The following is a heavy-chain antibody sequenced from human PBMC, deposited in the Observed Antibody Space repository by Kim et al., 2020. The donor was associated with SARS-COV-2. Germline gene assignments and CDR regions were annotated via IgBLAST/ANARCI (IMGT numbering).Heavy chain of an antibody. J-gene: IGHJ4*02. D-gene: IGHD2-2*01. V-gene: IGHV4-39*01. Sequence: YKPSLKSRVTISVDTSKNQFSLKLSSVTAADTAVYYCTVCTSGLSYFDYWGQGTLVTVSS. CDR3: TVCTSGLSYFDY.